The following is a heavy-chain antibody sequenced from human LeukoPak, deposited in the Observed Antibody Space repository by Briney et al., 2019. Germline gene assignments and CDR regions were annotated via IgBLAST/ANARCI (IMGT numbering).Heavy chain of an antibody. D-gene: IGHD2-2*03. Sequence: PSETLSLTCTVSGGSISSSSYYWGWIRQPPGKGLEWIGSIYYSGSTYYNPSLKSRVTISVDTSKNQFSLNLSSVTAADTAVYYCVREVGSLDYWGQGTLVTVSS. CDR2: IYYSGST. CDR1: GGSISSSSYY. J-gene: IGHJ4*02. CDR3: VREVGSLDY. V-gene: IGHV4-39*07.